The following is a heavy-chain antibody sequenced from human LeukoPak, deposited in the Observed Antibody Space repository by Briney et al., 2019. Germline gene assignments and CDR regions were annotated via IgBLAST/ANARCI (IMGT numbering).Heavy chain of an antibody. CDR2: IYYSGST. CDR3: ARGDGYNEGYFDY. D-gene: IGHD5-24*01. J-gene: IGHJ4*02. CDR1: GGSISIDC. Sequence: PSETLSLTCTVSGGSISIDCWSWIRQPPGKGLEWIGYIYYSGSTSYNPSLKSRVTISGDTSKNQFSLKLSSVTAADTAVYYCARGDGYNEGYFDYWGQGTLVTVSS. V-gene: IGHV4-59*01.